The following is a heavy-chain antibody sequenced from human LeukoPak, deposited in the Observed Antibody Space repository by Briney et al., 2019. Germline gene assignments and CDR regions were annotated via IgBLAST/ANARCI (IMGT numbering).Heavy chain of an antibody. V-gene: IGHV3-11*04. CDR1: GFTFSDYY. D-gene: IGHD3-22*01. J-gene: IGHJ4*02. CDR2: ISSGSTI. Sequence: KPGGALRLSCAASGFTFSDYYMSWIRQAPGKGLEWVSYISSGSTIYYADSVKGRFTISRDNAKNSLYLQMNSLRAEDTAVYYCARDRHYDSSGYYGYWGQGTLVTVSS. CDR3: ARDRHYDSSGYYGY.